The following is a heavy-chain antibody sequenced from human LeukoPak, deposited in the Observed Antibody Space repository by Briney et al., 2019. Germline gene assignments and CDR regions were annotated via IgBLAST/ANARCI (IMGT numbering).Heavy chain of an antibody. V-gene: IGHV4-34*01. J-gene: IGHJ4*02. CDR2: INYSGST. D-gene: IGHD1-26*01. CDR1: GGSFSGYY. CDR3: ARGSVGATTPIDY. Sequence: NPSETLSLTCAVYGGSFSGYYWSWIRQPPGKGLEWIGEINYSGSTNYNPSLKSRVTISVDTSKNQFSLKLSSVTAADTAVYYCARGSVGATTPIDYWGQGTLVTVSS.